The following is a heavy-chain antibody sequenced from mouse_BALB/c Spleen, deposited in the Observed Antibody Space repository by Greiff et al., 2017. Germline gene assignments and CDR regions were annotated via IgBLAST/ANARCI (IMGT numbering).Heavy chain of an antibody. CDR2: INPDSSTI. Sequence: EVKVVESGGGLVQPGGSLKLSCAASGFDFSRYWMSWVRQAPGKGLEWIGEINPDSSTINYTPSLKDKFIISRDNAKNTLYLQMSKVRSEDTALYYCARRGGSYAWFAYWGQGTLVTVSA. CDR1: GFDFSRYW. CDR3: ARRGGSYAWFAY. V-gene: IGHV4-1*02. J-gene: IGHJ3*01. D-gene: IGHD1-1*02.